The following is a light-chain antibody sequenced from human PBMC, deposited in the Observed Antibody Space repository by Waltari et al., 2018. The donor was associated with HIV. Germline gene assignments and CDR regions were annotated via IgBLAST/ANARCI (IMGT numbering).Light chain of an antibody. Sequence: IVLTQSPGTLSLSPGERATLSCRASQSVSNRYLAWYQQKPDQAPRLLIHGASRRATGIPDRFSGSGFGTDFTLTISRLEPEDFAVYYCQQYGNSPQTFGQGTKVEIK. CDR3: QQYGNSPQT. V-gene: IGKV3-20*01. CDR1: QSVSNRY. CDR2: GAS. J-gene: IGKJ1*01.